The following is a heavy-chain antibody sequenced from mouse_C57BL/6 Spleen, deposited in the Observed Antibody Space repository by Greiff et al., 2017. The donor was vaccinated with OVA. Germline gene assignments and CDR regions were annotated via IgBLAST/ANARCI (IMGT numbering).Heavy chain of an antibody. CDR3: ARVITTVVANLDY. CDR1: GYAFSSYW. J-gene: IGHJ2*01. Sequence: QVQLQQSGAELVKPGASVKISCKASGYAFSSYWMNWVKQRPGKGLEWIGQIYPGDGDTNYNGKFKGKATLTADKSSSTAYMQLSSLTSEDSAVYFCARVITTVVANLDYWGQGTTLTGSS. D-gene: IGHD1-1*01. V-gene: IGHV1-80*01. CDR2: IYPGDGDT.